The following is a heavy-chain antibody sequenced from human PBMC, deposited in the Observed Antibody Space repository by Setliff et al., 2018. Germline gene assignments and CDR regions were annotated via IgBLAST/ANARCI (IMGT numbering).Heavy chain of an antibody. V-gene: IGHV1-69*05. Sequence: SVKVSCKASGATFSSHGISWVRQAPGQGLEWMGGTIPMFGTTEYAQKFQGRLTIITDESTNTAFMQLRNLRSDDTAVYYCTRDTNIVVVPPHRTAFDIWGQGTMVTVSS. CDR3: TRDTNIVVVPPHRTAFDI. CDR2: TIPMFGTT. D-gene: IGHD2-2*01. J-gene: IGHJ3*02. CDR1: GATFSSHG.